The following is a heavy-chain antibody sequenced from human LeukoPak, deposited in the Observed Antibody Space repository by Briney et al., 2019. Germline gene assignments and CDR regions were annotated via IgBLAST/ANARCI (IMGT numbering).Heavy chain of an antibody. D-gene: IGHD4-17*01. CDR1: GFTFSSYW. J-gene: IGHJ6*02. CDR2: INSDGRST. CDR3: AEAYGDYYYYGMDV. Sequence: GGSLRLSCAASGFTFSSYWMHWVRQAPGKGLVWVSRINSDGRSTVYADSVKGRFTISRDNSKNTLYLQMNSLRAEDTAVYYCAEAYGDYYYYGMDVWGQGTTVTVSS. V-gene: IGHV3-74*01.